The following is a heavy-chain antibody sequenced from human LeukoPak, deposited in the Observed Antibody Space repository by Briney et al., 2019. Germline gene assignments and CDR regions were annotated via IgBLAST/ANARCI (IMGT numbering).Heavy chain of an antibody. CDR2: INHSGST. J-gene: IGHJ4*02. CDR1: GGSFSGYY. D-gene: IGHD5-18*01. CDR3: ARGYSYADY. V-gene: IGHV4-34*01. Sequence: PSETLSLTCAVYGGSFSGYYWSWIRHPPGKGLEWIGEINHSGSTNYNPSLKSRVTISVDTSKNQFSLKLSSVTAADTAVYYCARGYSYADYWGQGTLVTVSS.